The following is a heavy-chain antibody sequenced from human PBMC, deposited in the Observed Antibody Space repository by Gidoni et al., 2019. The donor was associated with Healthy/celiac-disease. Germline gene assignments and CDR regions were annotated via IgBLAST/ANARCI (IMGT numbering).Heavy chain of an antibody. D-gene: IGHD3-22*01. CDR1: GYTFTSYA. V-gene: IGHV7-4-1*02. J-gene: IGHJ6*02. CDR2: INTNTGNP. Sequence: QVQLVQSGSELKKPGASVKVSCKASGYTFTSYAMNWVRQAPGQGLEWMGWINTNTGNPTYAPGFTGRFVFSLDTSVSTAYLQISSLKAEDTAVYYCAGDYYDSSGYYPPGYYYYYGMDVWGQGTTVTVSS. CDR3: AGDYYDSSGYYPPGYYYYYGMDV.